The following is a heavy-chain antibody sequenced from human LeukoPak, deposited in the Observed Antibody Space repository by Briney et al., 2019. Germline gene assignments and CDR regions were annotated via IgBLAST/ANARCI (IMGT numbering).Heavy chain of an antibody. D-gene: IGHD3-3*01. Sequence: GGSRTLACGASRCTSSIYGRHCGRQAPGKGLEWLGIISWDGSNHCYADSVKGLFTISRDTCKNTMYLQMNRLRAEDTAVYYCAKAAGPREIFGVVIHPFDYWGQGTLVTVSS. CDR3: AKAAGPREIFGVVIHPFDY. V-gene: IGHV3-30*18. CDR2: ISWDGSNH. CDR1: RCTSSIYG. J-gene: IGHJ4*02.